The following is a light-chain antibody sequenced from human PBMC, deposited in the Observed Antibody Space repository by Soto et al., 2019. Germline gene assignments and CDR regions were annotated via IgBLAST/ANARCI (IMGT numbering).Light chain of an antibody. CDR1: QSISSW. CDR3: QQYNDYPWT. J-gene: IGKJ1*01. Sequence: DIQMTQSPSTLSASVGDRVTITCRASQSISSWLAWYQQKPGKAPKLLIYKSPSLASGVPSRFSGSGSGTGFTLTISSLQPDDFAAYYCQQYNDYPWTFGQGTKVEIK. CDR2: KSP. V-gene: IGKV1-5*03.